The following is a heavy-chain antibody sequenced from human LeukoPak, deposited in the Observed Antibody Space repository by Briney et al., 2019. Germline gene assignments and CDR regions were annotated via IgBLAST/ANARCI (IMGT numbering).Heavy chain of an antibody. Sequence: YPGGSLRLSCAASGFTFDTYAMTWVRQVPGKGLERVSNISCRGTSTNYADSVKGRFIISRDNSKNTLHLQMNSLRAEDTAIYYCAKSYRQESDWSSSFDYWGQGTLVTVSS. CDR3: AKSYRQESDWSSSFDY. V-gene: IGHV3-23*01. CDR2: ISCRGTST. CDR1: GFTFDTYA. D-gene: IGHD3-9*01. J-gene: IGHJ4*02.